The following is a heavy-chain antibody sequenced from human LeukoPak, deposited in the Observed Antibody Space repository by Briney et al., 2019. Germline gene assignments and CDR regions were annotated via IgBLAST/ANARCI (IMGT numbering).Heavy chain of an antibody. CDR3: ARDGGSGWRGTMRF. D-gene: IGHD6-19*01. CDR1: GFTFSTYG. CDR2: TAFNGTNNDYVT. Sequence: PGGSLRLSCAASGFTFSTYGLHWVRQAPGKGLEWVAVTAFNGTNNDYVTSYGKSVKGRFTISRDNSKNTLYLQMSSLRAEDTAVYYCARDGGSGWRGTMRFWGQGTMLIVSS. J-gene: IGHJ3*01. V-gene: IGHV3-30*03.